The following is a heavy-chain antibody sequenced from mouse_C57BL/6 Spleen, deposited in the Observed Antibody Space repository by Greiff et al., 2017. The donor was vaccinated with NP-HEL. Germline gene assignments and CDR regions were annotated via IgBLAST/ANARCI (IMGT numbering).Heavy chain of an antibody. CDR1: GYTFTSYW. CDR2: IYPGNSDT. V-gene: IGHV1-5*01. J-gene: IGHJ1*03. D-gene: IGHD1-1*01. Sequence: EVQLQQSGTVLARPGASVKMSCKTSGYTFTSYWMHWVKQRPGQGLEWIGAIYPGNSDTSYNQKFKGKATITADTSSNTAYLQLSSLTSEDTAVYYCARGYGSSYLWYFDVWGTGTTVTVSS. CDR3: ARGYGSSYLWYFDV.